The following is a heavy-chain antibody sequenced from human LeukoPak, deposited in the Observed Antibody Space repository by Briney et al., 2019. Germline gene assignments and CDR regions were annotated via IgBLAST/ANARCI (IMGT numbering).Heavy chain of an antibody. CDR3: ARSRYSSSWSLDY. D-gene: IGHD6-13*01. Sequence: SGTLSLTCAVSGGSISSSNWWSWVRQPPGKGLEWIGEIYHSGSTNYNPSLKSRVTISVDKSKNQFSLKLSSVTAADTAVYYCARSRYSSSWSLDYWGQGTLVTVSS. V-gene: IGHV4-4*02. CDR2: IYHSGST. CDR1: GGSISSSNW. J-gene: IGHJ4*02.